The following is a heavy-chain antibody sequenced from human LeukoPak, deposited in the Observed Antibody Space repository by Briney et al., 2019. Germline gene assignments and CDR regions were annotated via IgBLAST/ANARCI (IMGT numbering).Heavy chain of an antibody. CDR2: IYNSGSTNYN. Sequence: SETLSLTCTVSGGSISGHYWSWLRQSPGKGLEWIAYIYNSGSTNYNNYNPSLKSRVIMSMDTSKNQLSLIVSSVTAADTAVYYCARGRAAAAYWGQGTLVTVSS. CDR3: ARGRAAAAY. V-gene: IGHV4-59*11. D-gene: IGHD6-13*01. CDR1: GGSISGHY. J-gene: IGHJ4*02.